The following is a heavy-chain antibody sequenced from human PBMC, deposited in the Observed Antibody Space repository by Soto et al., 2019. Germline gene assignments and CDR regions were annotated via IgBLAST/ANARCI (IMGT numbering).Heavy chain of an antibody. CDR2: INPSGGNT. CDR3: ARDEDYYDSSGLFGIYDY. Sequence: ASVKVSCKASGYTFTSYYMHWVRQAPGQGLEWMGIINPSGGNTSYAQKFQGRVTMTRDTSTSTVYMELSSLRSEDTAVYYCARDEDYYDSSGLFGIYDYCGQGTLVTVYS. V-gene: IGHV1-46*01. J-gene: IGHJ4*02. CDR1: GYTFTSYY. D-gene: IGHD3-22*01.